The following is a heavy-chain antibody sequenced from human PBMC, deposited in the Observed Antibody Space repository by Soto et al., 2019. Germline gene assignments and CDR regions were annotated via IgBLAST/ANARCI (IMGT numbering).Heavy chain of an antibody. V-gene: IGHV4-34*01. CDR2: INHSGST. D-gene: IGHD2-8*02. CDR3: ATTYWSSPYDY. CDR1: GVSCRGYY. J-gene: IGHJ4*02. Sequence: QVQLQQWGAGLLKPSETLSLTCAVYGVSCRGYYWSWIRQPPGKGLEWIGEINHSGSTNYNPSLKSRVNISVYTSKNQFSMKLSSVTAADTAVYYCATTYWSSPYDYWGQGTLFTVSS.